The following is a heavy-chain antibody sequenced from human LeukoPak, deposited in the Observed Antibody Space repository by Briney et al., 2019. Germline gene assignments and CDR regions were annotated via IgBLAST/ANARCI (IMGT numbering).Heavy chain of an antibody. Sequence: QAGGSLRLSCAASGFSFSDYDMNWVRQAPGKGLEWVSYISSSSSTIYYADSVKGRFTISRDNAKNSLYLQMNSLRAEDTAVYYCARDLVDIVVVPAASRSWFDPWGQGTLVTVSS. V-gene: IGHV3-48*01. CDR3: ARDLVDIVVVPAASRSWFDP. D-gene: IGHD2-2*01. CDR2: ISSSSSTI. CDR1: GFSFSDYD. J-gene: IGHJ5*02.